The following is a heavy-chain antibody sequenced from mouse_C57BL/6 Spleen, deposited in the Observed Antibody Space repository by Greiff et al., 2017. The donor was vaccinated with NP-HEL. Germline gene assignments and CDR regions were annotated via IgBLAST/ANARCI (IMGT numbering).Heavy chain of an antibody. CDR2: ISDGGSYT. J-gene: IGHJ2*01. CDR3: ARDEGDDGYYPYYFDY. D-gene: IGHD2-3*01. CDR1: GFTFSSYA. V-gene: IGHV5-4*01. Sequence: EVKLVESGGGLVKPGGSLKLSCAASGFTFSSYAMSWVRQTPEKRLEWVATISDGGSYTYYPDNVKGRFTISRDNAKNKLYLQMSHLKSEDTAMYYCARDEGDDGYYPYYFDYWGQGTTLTVSS.